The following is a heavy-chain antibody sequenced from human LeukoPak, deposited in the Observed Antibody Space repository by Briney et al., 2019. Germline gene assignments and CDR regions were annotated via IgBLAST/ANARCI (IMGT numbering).Heavy chain of an antibody. V-gene: IGHV4-34*01. D-gene: IGHD3-22*01. J-gene: IGHJ4*02. CDR2: ITPSGST. CDR1: GGSFSGYF. CDR3: ASSFYYDSRDY. Sequence: PSETLSLACVVYGGSFSGYFWSWIRQPPGKGLEWIGEITPSGSTNYSPSLKSRVSISIDTSKKKLSLRLTSVTAADSAVYYCASSFYYDSRDYWGQGTLVTVSS.